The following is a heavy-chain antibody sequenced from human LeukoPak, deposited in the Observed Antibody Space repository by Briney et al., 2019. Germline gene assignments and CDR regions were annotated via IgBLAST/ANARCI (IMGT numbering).Heavy chain of an antibody. CDR1: GGTFSSYT. D-gene: IGHD3-22*01. Sequence: ASVKVSCKASGGTFSSYTISWVRQAPGQGLEWMGGIIPIFDTAYYAQKFQGRVTITADKSTSTAYMELSSLRSEDTAVYYCARESYYDSSGYRIFDYWGQGTLVTVSS. J-gene: IGHJ4*02. CDR2: IIPIFDTA. CDR3: ARESYYDSSGYRIFDY. V-gene: IGHV1-69*06.